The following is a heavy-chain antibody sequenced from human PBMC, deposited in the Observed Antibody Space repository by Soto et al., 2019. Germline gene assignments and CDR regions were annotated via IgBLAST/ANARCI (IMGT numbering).Heavy chain of an antibody. Sequence: PGGSLRLSCAASGFTFSYHYMGWVRQAPGKGLEWVGRTRNKANSHTTEYAASVKGRFTISRDDSKNSLYLQMNSLKVEDTAVYYCARATTVTDYWGQGALVTVSS. CDR1: GFTFSYHY. CDR3: ARATTVTDY. J-gene: IGHJ4*02. D-gene: IGHD4-17*01. V-gene: IGHV3-72*01. CDR2: TRNKANSHTT.